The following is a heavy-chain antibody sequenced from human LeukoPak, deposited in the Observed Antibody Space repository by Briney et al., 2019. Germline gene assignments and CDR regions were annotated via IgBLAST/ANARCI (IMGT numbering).Heavy chain of an antibody. CDR3: ARAGYSDLDVDY. CDR2: IFYTGRT. Sequence: PSQTLSLTCTVSGDSINTDGYYWSWIRQHPGKGLVWIGYIFYTGRTYFSPSLKGRVSMSVDTSQNQFSLKLSSVTAADTAVYYCARAGYSDLDVDYWGQGALVSVSS. D-gene: IGHD3/OR15-3a*01. V-gene: IGHV4-31*03. J-gene: IGHJ4*02. CDR1: GDSINTDGYY.